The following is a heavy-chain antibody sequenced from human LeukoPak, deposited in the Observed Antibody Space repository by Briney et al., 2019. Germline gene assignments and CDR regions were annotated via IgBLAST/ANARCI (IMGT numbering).Heavy chain of an antibody. Sequence: ASVKVSCKASGYTFTSYYMHWVRQAPGQGLEWMGIINPSGGSTSYAQKFQGRVTMTKDTSTSTVYMELSSLRSEDTAVYYCARDGGERYYFDYWGQGTLVTVSS. J-gene: IGHJ4*02. CDR1: GYTFTSYY. CDR2: INPSGGST. CDR3: ARDGGERYYFDY. V-gene: IGHV1-46*01. D-gene: IGHD3-10*01.